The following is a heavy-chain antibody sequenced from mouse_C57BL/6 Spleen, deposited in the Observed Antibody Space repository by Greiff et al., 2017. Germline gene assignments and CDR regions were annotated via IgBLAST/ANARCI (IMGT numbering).Heavy chain of an antibody. CDR3: ARDDCDVRGYFDY. V-gene: IGHV1-72*01. CDR2: IDPNSSGT. Sequence: QVQLQQPGAELVKPGASVKLSCKASGYTFTSYWMHWVKQRPGRGLEWIGRIDPNSSGTKYTEKVKSKATLTVEKPPSTAYMQLSSLTSEDSAVYYCARDDCDVRGYFDYWGQGTTLTVSS. D-gene: IGHD2-12*01. CDR1: GYTFTSYW. J-gene: IGHJ2*01.